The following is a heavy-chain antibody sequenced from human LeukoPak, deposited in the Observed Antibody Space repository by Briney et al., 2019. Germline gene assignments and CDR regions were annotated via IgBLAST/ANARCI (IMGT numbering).Heavy chain of an antibody. CDR3: ARDQDSSSWPDAFDI. J-gene: IGHJ3*02. D-gene: IGHD6-13*01. V-gene: IGHV4-59*01. CDR2: IYYSGST. Sequence: SETLSLTCTVSGGSISSYYWSWIRQPPGKGLEWIGYIYYSGSTNYNPSLRSRVTISVDTSKNQFSLKLSSVTAADTAVYYCARDQDSSSWPDAFDIWGQGTMVTVSS. CDR1: GGSISSYY.